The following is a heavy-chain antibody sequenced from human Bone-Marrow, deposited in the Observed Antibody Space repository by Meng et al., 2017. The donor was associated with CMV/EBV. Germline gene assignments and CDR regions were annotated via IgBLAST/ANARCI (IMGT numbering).Heavy chain of an antibody. V-gene: IGHV3-7*01. CDR1: GFIFNNYW. J-gene: IGHJ6*02. Sequence: GESLKISCATSGFIFNNYWMSWVRQAPGKGLEWVANIKQDGSEKHYVDSVKGRFTISRDNAKNSLHLQVNSLRAEDTAVYYCARDARKSYYDFWSGYYNKHYYYYGMDVWGQGTTVTVSS. D-gene: IGHD3-3*01. CDR2: IKQDGSEK. CDR3: ARDARKSYYDFWSGYYNKHYYYYGMDV.